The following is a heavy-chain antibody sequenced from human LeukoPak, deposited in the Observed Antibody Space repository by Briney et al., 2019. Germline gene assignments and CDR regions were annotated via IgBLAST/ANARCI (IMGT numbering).Heavy chain of an antibody. D-gene: IGHD1-14*01. CDR3: ATTRMYLYDWFDP. CDR2: IYYSGST. J-gene: IGHJ5*02. CDR1: GGSISSGDYY. V-gene: IGHV4-61*08. Sequence: SETLSLTCTVSGGSISSGDYYWSWIRQPPGKGLEWIGYIYYSGSTNYNPSLKSRVTISVDTSKNQFSLKLSSVTAADTAVYYCATTRMYLYDWFDPWGQGTLVTVSS.